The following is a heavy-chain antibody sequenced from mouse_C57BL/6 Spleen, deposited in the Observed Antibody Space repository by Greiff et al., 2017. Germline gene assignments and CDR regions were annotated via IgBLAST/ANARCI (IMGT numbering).Heavy chain of an antibody. Sequence: EVKLMESGGGLVQPGGSLKLSCAASGFTFSDYGMAWVRQAPRKGPEWVAFISNLAYSIYYADTVTGRFTISRENAKNTLYLEMSSLRSEDTAMYYCARRGNYYGSSYGYAMDYWGQGTSVTVSS. J-gene: IGHJ4*01. CDR1: GFTFSDYG. CDR3: ARRGNYYGSSYGYAMDY. D-gene: IGHD1-1*01. V-gene: IGHV5-15*04. CDR2: ISNLAYSI.